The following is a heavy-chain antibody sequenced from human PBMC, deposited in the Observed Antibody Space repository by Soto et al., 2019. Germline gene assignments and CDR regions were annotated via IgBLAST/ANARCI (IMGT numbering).Heavy chain of an antibody. CDR2: ISGSGGST. Sequence: EVQLLESGGGLVQPGGSLRLSCAASGFTFSSYAMSWVRQAPGKGLEWVSAISGSGGSTYYADSVKGRFTISRDNSKKKMYLEMTRLRVEDTAVYYCAKDPYDFWSGYYTGKSDYWGQGTLVTVSS. J-gene: IGHJ4*02. D-gene: IGHD3-3*01. CDR1: GFTFSSYA. V-gene: IGHV3-23*01. CDR3: AKDPYDFWSGYYTGKSDY.